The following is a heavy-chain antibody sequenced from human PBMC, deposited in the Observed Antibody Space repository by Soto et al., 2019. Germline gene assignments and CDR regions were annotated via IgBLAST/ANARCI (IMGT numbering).Heavy chain of an antibody. V-gene: IGHV4-59*01. Sequence: QVQLQESGPGLVKPSETLSLTCTVSGGSISSYYWSWIRQPPGKGLEWIGYIYYSGSTNYNPSLKSRVTISVDTSKNQFSLKLSSVTAADTAVYYCARDLRQYSSSHYDYWGQGTLVTVSS. CDR3: ARDLRQYSSSHYDY. J-gene: IGHJ4*02. CDR2: IYYSGST. CDR1: GGSISSYY. D-gene: IGHD6-6*01.